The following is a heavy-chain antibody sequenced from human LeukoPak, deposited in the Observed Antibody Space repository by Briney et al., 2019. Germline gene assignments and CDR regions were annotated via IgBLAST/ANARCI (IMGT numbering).Heavy chain of an antibody. CDR1: GFTFSSYA. CDR3: ARGPSYYMDV. V-gene: IGHV3-64*01. J-gene: IGHJ6*03. CDR2: ISSNGGST. Sequence: GGSLRLSCAASGFTFSSYAIHWVRQAPGKGLEYVSAISSNGGSTYYANSVKGRFTISRDNSKNTLYLQMGSLRAEDMAVYYCARGPSYYMDVWGKGTTVTVSS.